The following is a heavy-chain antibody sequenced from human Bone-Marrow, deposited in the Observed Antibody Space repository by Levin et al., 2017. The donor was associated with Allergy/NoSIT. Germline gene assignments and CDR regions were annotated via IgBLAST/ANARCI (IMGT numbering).Heavy chain of an antibody. CDR1: GDSISPYY. CDR2: ISYSGTP. V-gene: IGHV4-59*01. CDR3: ARSRYADYVDY. D-gene: IGHD2-2*01. J-gene: IGHJ4*02. Sequence: SETLSLTCTVSGDSISPYYWSWIRQPPGKGLEWMGYISYSGTPNYSPSLKSRVSISLDTSKNQFSLRLRSVTAADTAVYYCARSRYADYVDYWGQGTQVTVSS.